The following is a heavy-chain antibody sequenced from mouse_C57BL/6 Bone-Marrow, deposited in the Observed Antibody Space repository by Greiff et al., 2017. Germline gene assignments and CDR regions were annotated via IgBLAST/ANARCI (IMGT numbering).Heavy chain of an antibody. CDR3: ARPMDY. CDR2: ISHLAYSI. V-gene: IGHV5-15*01. CDR1: GFTFSDYG. J-gene: IGHJ4*01. Sequence: EVMLVESGGGLVQPGGSLKLSCAASGFTFSDYGMAWVRQAPRKGLEWVAFISHLAYSIYYADSVTGRVTISRENAKNTLYLEMSRLRAEDTAMYYWARPMDYWGQGTSVTVSS.